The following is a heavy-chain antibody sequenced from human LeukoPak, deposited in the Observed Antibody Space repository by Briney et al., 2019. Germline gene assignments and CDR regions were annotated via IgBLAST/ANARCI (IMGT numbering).Heavy chain of an antibody. Sequence: PGGSLRLSCVASGFTFDDYGMGWVRQVPGKGLEWVSGTNWNGSSTGYADSVKGRFTISRDNAKNSLYLQMNSLRAEDTALYYCARGTEVYYDSSSYYSYWGQGTLVTVSS. CDR2: TNWNGSST. J-gene: IGHJ4*02. CDR3: ARGTEVYYDSSSYYSY. CDR1: GFTFDDYG. V-gene: IGHV3-20*04. D-gene: IGHD3-22*01.